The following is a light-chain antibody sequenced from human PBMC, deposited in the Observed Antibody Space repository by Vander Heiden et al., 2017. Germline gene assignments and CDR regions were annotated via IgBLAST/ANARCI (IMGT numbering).Light chain of an antibody. CDR3: QQYNSYSRT. CDR1: QSVSSW. CDR2: KAS. V-gene: IGKV1-5*03. Sequence: DIQMTQSPSTLSASVGDRVNITCRASQSVSSWLAWYQQKPGKAPKLLIYKASTLESGVPSRFSGSGSETEFTLTISSLQPDDFATYYCQQYNSYSRTFGQGTKVEIK. J-gene: IGKJ1*01.